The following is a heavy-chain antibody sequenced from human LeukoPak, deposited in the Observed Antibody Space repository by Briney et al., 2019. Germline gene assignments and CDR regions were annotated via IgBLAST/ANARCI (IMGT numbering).Heavy chain of an antibody. CDR2: ISSSDSTL. CDR3: AELGITMIGGV. CDR1: GFTFSSYE. D-gene: IGHD3-10*02. V-gene: IGHV3-48*03. J-gene: IGHJ6*04. Sequence: PGGSLRLSCAASGFTFSSYEMKWVPQAPGKGLEWVSYISSSDSTLYYADSVKGRFTISRDNAKNYLYLQMISLRAEDTAVYYCAELGITMIGGVWGKGTTVTISS.